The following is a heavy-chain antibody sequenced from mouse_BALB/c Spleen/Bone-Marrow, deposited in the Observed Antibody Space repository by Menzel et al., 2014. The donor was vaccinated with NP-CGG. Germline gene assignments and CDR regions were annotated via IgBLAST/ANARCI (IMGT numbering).Heavy chain of an antibody. Sequence: EVQLQQSGAELVTPGASVKLSCTASGFNIKDTYMHWVKQRPEQCLEWIGRIDPANGNTKYDPKFQGKATITADTSSNTAYLQLSSLTSEDTAVYYCARYRLGTYFDDCGQGTTLTVSS. V-gene: IGHV14-3*02. J-gene: IGHJ2*01. CDR2: IDPANGNT. CDR3: ARYRLGTYFDD. D-gene: IGHD2-14*01. CDR1: GFNIKDTY.